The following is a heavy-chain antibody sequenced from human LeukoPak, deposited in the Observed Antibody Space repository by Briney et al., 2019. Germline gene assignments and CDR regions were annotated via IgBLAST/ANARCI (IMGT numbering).Heavy chain of an antibody. CDR2: IYHSGST. V-gene: IGHV4-30-2*01. J-gene: IGHJ4*02. CDR3: ARGQDVTYYFDY. CDR1: GGSISSGGYS. Sequence: SQTLSLTCAVSGGSISSGGYSWSWIRQPPGKGLEWIGYIYHSGSTYYNPSLKSRVTISVDRSKNQFPLKLSSVTAADTAVYYCARGQDVTYYFDYWGQGTLVTVSS. D-gene: IGHD3-16*01.